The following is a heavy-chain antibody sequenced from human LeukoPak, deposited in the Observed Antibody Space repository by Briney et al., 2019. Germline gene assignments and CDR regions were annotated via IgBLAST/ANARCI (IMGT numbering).Heavy chain of an antibody. D-gene: IGHD3-22*01. CDR3: ARSFDSSGVAFES. J-gene: IGHJ4*02. CDR1: GDSVSSNSAA. CDR2: TYYRTKWYN. V-gene: IGHV6-1*01. Sequence: SQTLSLTCAISGDSVSSNSAAWNWIRQSTSRDLEWLGRTYYRTKWYNDYAVSVNNRITINPDTSKNQFSLQLNSVTPEDTAVYYCARSFDSSGVAFESWGQGTLVTVSS.